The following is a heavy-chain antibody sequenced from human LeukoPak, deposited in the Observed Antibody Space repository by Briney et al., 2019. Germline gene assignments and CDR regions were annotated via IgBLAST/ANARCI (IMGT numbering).Heavy chain of an antibody. D-gene: IGHD3-16*02. CDR2: IGTAGDT. CDR1: GFTFSSYD. CDR3: ARAGDYVWGSYRPIYYYYMDV. V-gene: IGHV3-13*01. Sequence: GGSLRLSCAASGFTFSSYDMHWVRQATGKGLEWVSAIGTAGDTYYPGSVKGRFTISRENAKNSLYLQMNSLRAGDTAVYYCARAGDYVWGSYRPIYYYYMDVWGKGTTATVSS. J-gene: IGHJ6*03.